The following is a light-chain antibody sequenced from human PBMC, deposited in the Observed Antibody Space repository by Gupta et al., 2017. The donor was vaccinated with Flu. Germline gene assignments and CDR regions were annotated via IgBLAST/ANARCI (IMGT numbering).Light chain of an antibody. V-gene: IGKV1-5*03. CDR2: KAS. CDR3: QQYNSYSWT. CDR1: QSISSW. J-gene: IGKJ1*01. Sequence: GDRVTITCRASQSISSWVAWYQQKPGKAPKLLSYKASSLESGVPSRFSGSGSGTEFTLTISSLQPDDFATYYCQQYNSYSWTFGQGTKVEMK.